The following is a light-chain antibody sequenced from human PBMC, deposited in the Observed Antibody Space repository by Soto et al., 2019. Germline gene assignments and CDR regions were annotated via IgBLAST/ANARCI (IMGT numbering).Light chain of an antibody. CDR1: SSNIGTNT. Sequence: QSVLTQPPSASGTPGQRVTVSCSGSSSNIGTNTVNWYQQLPGTAPKLLIYRNNQRPSGVPDRFSGSKSGTSASLAISGLLSEDEADYYCAAWDDSLNGVVYGGGTKLTVL. J-gene: IGLJ2*01. V-gene: IGLV1-44*01. CDR2: RNN. CDR3: AAWDDSLNGVV.